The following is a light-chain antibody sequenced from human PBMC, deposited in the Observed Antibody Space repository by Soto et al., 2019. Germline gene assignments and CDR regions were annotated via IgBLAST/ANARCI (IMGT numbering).Light chain of an antibody. Sequence: QSALTQPASVSGSPGQSITISCSGTSSDVGAYNYVSWYQQKPGTAPKLVIYDVSNRPSGVSHRFSASRSGNTASLTISGLQAEDEADYFFSAYRSINSLYVFGTGTKLTVL. CDR3: SAYRSINSLYV. CDR2: DVS. J-gene: IGLJ1*01. V-gene: IGLV2-14*03. CDR1: SSDVGAYNY.